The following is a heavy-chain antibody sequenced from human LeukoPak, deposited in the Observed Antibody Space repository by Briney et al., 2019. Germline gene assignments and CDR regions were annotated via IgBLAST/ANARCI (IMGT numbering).Heavy chain of an antibody. CDR3: AKVHYGDYVGIGMDV. J-gene: IGHJ6*02. CDR2: ISWNSGSI. Sequence: GGSLRLSCAASGFTFDDYAMHWVRQAPGKGLEWVSGISWNSGSIGYADSVKGRFTISRDNAKNSLYLQMNSLRAEDTALYYCAKVHYGDYVGIGMDVWGQGTTVTVSS. CDR1: GFTFDDYA. D-gene: IGHD4-17*01. V-gene: IGHV3-9*01.